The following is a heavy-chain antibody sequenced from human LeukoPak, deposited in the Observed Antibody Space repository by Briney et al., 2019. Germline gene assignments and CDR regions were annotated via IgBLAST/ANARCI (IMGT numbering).Heavy chain of an antibody. D-gene: IGHD2-8*02. Sequence: ASVKVSCKASGYTFTGYYVYWVRQAPGQGLEWMGWINPNSGCTNYAQKFRGRVTMTRDTSISTAYMELSRLRSDDTAVYYCAASEALVLIDYWGQGTLVTVSS. CDR1: GYTFTGYY. V-gene: IGHV1-2*02. CDR2: INPNSGCT. J-gene: IGHJ4*02. CDR3: AASEALVLIDY.